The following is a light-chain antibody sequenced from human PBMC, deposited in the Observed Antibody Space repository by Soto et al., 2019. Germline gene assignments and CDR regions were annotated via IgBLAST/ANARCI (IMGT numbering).Light chain of an antibody. J-gene: IGLJ3*02. CDR2: LEGSGSY. CDR3: ETWDSNIHWV. V-gene: IGLV4-60*02. Sequence: QPVLTQSSSASASLGSSVKLTCTLSSGHSSYIIAWHQQQPGKAPRYLMKLEGSGSYNKGSGVPDRFSGSSSGADRYLTISIRQFEDVADYYCETWDSNIHWVFGGGTKLIVL. CDR1: SGHSSYI.